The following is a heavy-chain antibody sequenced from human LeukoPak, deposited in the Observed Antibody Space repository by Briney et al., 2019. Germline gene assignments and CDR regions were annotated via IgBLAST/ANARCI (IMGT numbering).Heavy chain of an antibody. Sequence: SETLSLTCTDSGGSISSYYWSWIRQPPGKGLEWIGYIYYSGSTNYNPSLKSRVTISVDTSKNQFSLKLSSVTAADTAVYYCARVESSSWYSLNNWGQGTLVTVSS. D-gene: IGHD6-13*01. CDR1: GGSISSYY. J-gene: IGHJ4*02. CDR3: ARVESSSWYSLNN. V-gene: IGHV4-59*01. CDR2: IYYSGST.